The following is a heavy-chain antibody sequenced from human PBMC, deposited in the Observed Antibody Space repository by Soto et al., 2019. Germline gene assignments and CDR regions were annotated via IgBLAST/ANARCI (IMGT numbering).Heavy chain of an antibody. CDR2: ISWNSGSI. CDR3: AKDRVKYCSSTSCDYFDY. Sequence: SLRLSCAASGLTFDDYAMHWVRQAPGKGLEWVSGISWNSGSIGYADSVKGRFTISRDNAKNSLYLQMNSLRAEDTALYYCAKDRVKYCSSTSCDYFDYWGQGTLVTVSS. CDR1: GLTFDDYA. V-gene: IGHV3-9*01. J-gene: IGHJ4*02. D-gene: IGHD2-2*01.